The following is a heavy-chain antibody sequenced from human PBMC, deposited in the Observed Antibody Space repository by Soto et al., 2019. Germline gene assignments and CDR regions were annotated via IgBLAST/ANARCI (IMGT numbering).Heavy chain of an antibody. Sequence: EVQLVESGGGLIQPGGSLRVSCAASGFTFSTYSMNWVRQAPGKGLEWVSYMSSRSLTIYYTDSVKGRFTLSRVNAKNSLYLQMNSLRDEDTAVYYCARGGSSSDNGMDVWGQGTTVTVSS. CDR3: ARGGSSSDNGMDV. J-gene: IGHJ6*02. CDR2: MSSRSLTI. D-gene: IGHD6-6*01. V-gene: IGHV3-48*02. CDR1: GFTFSTYS.